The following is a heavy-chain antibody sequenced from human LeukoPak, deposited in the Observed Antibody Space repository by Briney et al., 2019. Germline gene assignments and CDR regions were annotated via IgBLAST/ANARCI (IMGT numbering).Heavy chain of an antibody. CDR1: GFTFSKYG. V-gene: IGHV3-23*01. CDR2: IGVGGTT. J-gene: IGHJ4*02. D-gene: IGHD3-22*01. Sequence: GGSLRLSCAASGFTFSKYGMNWVRQAPGKGLEWVSGIGVGGTTYCADSVKGRFTISRDTSKNTLYLQMNSLGAEDTAVYYCAKAQGYYDCWGQGTLVTVSS. CDR3: AKAQGYYDC.